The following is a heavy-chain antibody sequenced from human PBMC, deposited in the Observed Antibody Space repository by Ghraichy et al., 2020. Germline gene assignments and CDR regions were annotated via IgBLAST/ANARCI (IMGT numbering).Heavy chain of an antibody. D-gene: IGHD2-21*02. Sequence: SETLSLTCSVSGGSINNYFWSWIRQSPGKGLEWIGYMYYSGGSSYNPSLKSRVTISVDTSKNQFSLNLRSVTAADTAVYYCARGLQDMYSLLQGEDIGDSFYLDDWGQGILVTVSA. CDR2: MYYSGGS. CDR1: GGSINNYF. V-gene: IGHV4-59*01. J-gene: IGHJ4*02. CDR3: ARGLQDMYSLLQGEDIGDSFYLDD.